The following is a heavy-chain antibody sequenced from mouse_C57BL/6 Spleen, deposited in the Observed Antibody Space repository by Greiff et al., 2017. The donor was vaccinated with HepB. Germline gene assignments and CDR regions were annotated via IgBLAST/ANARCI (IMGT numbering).Heavy chain of an antibody. Sequence: EVKLQESGPGLVKPSQSLSLTCSVTGYSITSGYYWNWIRQFPGNKLEWMGYISYDGSNNYNPSLKNRISITRDTSKNQFFLKLNSVTTEDTATYYCARDRPYWYFDVWGTGTTVTVSS. V-gene: IGHV3-6*01. CDR2: ISYDGSN. J-gene: IGHJ1*03. CDR1: GYSITSGYY. CDR3: ARDRPYWYFDV.